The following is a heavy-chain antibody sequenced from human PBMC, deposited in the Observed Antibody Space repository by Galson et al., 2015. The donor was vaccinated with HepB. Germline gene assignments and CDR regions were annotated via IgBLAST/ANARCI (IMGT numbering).Heavy chain of an antibody. Sequence: SLRLSCAASGFTFSNAWMNWVRQAPGKGLEWLGRIKSIPDGGTTDYAAPVTGRPTISRDDSQNTLYLQMNSLKTEDTAVYYCSTTLEYGGNSLGALDIWGQGTMVTVSS. J-gene: IGHJ3*02. D-gene: IGHD4-23*01. V-gene: IGHV3-15*01. CDR3: STTLEYGGNSLGALDI. CDR1: GFTFSNAW. CDR2: IKSIPDGGTT.